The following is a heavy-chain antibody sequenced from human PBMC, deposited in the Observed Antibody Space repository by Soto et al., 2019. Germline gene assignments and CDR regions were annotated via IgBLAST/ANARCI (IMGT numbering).Heavy chain of an antibody. CDR1: GGFLGDSY. V-gene: IGHV4-34*01. J-gene: IGHJ5*02. D-gene: IGHD3-16*01. CDR2: IKHVGGT. CDR3: VRIRYQFPSSVLWLDP. Sequence: SETLSLTCAVYGGFLGDSYWTWIRQPPGKGLEWIGEIKHVGGTNYNPSLKSRVTMSVDTSQPHFSLRLISVTAAATAMYFCVRIRYQFPSSVLWLDPWGPGTPVTVSS.